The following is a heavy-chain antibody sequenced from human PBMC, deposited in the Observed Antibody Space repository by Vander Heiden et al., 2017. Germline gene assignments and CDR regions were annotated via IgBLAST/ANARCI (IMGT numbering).Heavy chain of an antibody. J-gene: IGHJ4*02. V-gene: IGHV4-61*01. CDR2: IYYSGST. CDR1: GGSVSSGRYY. Sequence: QVQLQESGPGLVKPSETLSLTCTVSGGSVSSGRYYWSWIRQRPGKGLEWIGYIYYSGSTNYNPSLKSRVTISVDTSKNQFSLKLSSVTAADTAVYYCARASYDPAYLWRFDYWGQGTLVTVSS. D-gene: IGHD3-16*01. CDR3: ARASYDPAYLWRFDY.